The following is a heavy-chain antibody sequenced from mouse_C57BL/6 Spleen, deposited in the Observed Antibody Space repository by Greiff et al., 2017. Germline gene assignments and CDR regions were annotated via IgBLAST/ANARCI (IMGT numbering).Heavy chain of an antibody. V-gene: IGHV5-6*01. J-gene: IGHJ3*01. D-gene: IGHD2-5*01. Sequence: VQRVESGGDLVKPGGSLKLSCAASGFTFSSYGMSWVRQTPDKRLEWVATIRSGGSYTYYPDSVKGRFTISRDNAKNTLYLQMSSLKSEDTAMYYCARPDNYSNYGFAYWGQGTLVTVAA. CDR3: ARPDNYSNYGFAY. CDR1: GFTFSSYG. CDR2: IRSGGSYT.